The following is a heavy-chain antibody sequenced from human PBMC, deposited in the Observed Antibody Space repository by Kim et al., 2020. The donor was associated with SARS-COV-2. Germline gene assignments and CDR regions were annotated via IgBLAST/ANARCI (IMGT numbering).Heavy chain of an antibody. CDR2: IWYDGSNK. D-gene: IGHD5-12*01. CDR1: GFTFSSYG. V-gene: IGHV3-33*06. J-gene: IGHJ6*02. Sequence: GGSLRLSCAASGFTFSSYGMHWVRQAPGKGLEWVAVIWYDGSNKYYADSVKGRFTISRDNSKNTLYLQMNSLRAEDTAVYYCAKDRQPLVATYGMDVWGQGTTVTVSS. CDR3: AKDRQPLVATYGMDV.